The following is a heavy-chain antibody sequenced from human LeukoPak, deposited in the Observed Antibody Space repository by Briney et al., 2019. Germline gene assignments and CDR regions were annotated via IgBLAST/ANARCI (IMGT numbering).Heavy chain of an antibody. D-gene: IGHD6-19*01. CDR1: GFTFRDYT. CDR3: VTSPDSAWHQFDF. J-gene: IGHJ4*02. V-gene: IGHV3-30-3*01. CDR2: ISPYGSQK. Sequence: SGRSLRLSCLASGFTFRDYTFHWVRQTPDKRLEWVAVISPYGSQKWYADSVKGRFTISRDDSKNTLSLQMNSLQTEDTAIYHCVTSPDSAWHQFDFWGQGTLVTVSS.